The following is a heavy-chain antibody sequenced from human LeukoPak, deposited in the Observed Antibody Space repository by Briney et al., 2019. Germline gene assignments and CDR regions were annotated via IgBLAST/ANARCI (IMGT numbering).Heavy chain of an antibody. D-gene: IGHD4-17*01. CDR1: VGSLSSYY. Sequence: GTLCLSCAVSVGSLSSYYRSWVRQTPGKGLEWIGRIYTSGSTNYNTPLKRRVTTSADTSKTQFSLKQSSVTAADTAVYYCAREDYGETYWYFDLWGRGTLVTVSS. V-gene: IGHV4-4*07. J-gene: IGHJ2*01. CDR2: IYTSGST. CDR3: AREDYGETYWYFDL.